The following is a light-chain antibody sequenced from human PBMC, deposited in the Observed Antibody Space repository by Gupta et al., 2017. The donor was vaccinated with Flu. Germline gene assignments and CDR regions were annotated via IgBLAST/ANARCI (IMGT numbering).Light chain of an antibody. V-gene: IGKV3-20*01. CDR3: QQYGSSLWT. Sequence: EIVLTQSPGTLSLSPGERATRSCRASQSVSSSYLAWYQQKPGQAPRLLIYGASSRATGIPDMFSGSGSGTDFTLTISRLEPEDFAVYYCQQYGSSLWTFGQGTKVEIK. J-gene: IGKJ1*01. CDR2: GAS. CDR1: QSVSSSY.